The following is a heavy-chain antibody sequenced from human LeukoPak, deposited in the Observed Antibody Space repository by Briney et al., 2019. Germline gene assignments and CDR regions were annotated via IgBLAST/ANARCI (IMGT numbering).Heavy chain of an antibody. CDR2: VRSDGYNK. J-gene: IGHJ4*02. D-gene: IGHD1-14*01. CDR1: GFTFSSYG. Sequence: GGSLRLSCAASGFTFSSYGMHWVRQAPGKGLEWVAFVRSDGYNKYYADSVKGRVTVSRDNSKNTLYLQMNSLRAEDTAVYYCAKGPSGTLDYWGQGTLVTVSS. V-gene: IGHV3-30*02. CDR3: AKGPSGTLDY.